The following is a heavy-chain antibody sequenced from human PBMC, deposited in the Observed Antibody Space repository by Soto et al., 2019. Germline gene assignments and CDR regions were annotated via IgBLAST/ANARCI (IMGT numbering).Heavy chain of an antibody. D-gene: IGHD4-4*01. CDR3: PRHSPMSTVIGDYYYCMDV. CDR1: GYSFTNYW. J-gene: IGHJ6*02. Sequence: GESLKISCKGSGYSFTNYWIGWVRQMPGKGLEWMGIIYPDESDTRYSASFQGQVTISGEKSMRSAYLQGSSLKASDTGRYYWPRHSPMSTVIGDYYYCMDVWGQGTAVTVSS. CDR2: IYPDESDT. V-gene: IGHV5-51*01.